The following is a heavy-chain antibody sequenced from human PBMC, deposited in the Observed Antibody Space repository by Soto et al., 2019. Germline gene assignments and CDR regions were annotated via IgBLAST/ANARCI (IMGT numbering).Heavy chain of an antibody. CDR1: GYSFTSYW. CDR3: ARTDFWSGYQYYGMDV. J-gene: IGHJ6*02. CDR2: IYPGDSDT. D-gene: IGHD3-3*01. V-gene: IGHV5-51*01. Sequence: GGSLKISCKGSGYSFTSYWIGWVRQMPGKGLEWMGIIYPGDSDTRYSPSFQGQVTISADKSISTAYLQWSSLKASDTAMYYCARTDFWSGYQYYGMDVWGQGTTVTVSS.